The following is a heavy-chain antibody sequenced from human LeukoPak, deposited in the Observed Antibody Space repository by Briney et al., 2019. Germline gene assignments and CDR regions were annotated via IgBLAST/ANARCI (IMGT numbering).Heavy chain of an antibody. D-gene: IGHD3-22*01. J-gene: IGHJ5*02. V-gene: IGHV4-59*01. CDR3: ARDLGSYYYDSSGYGRFDP. CDR2: IYYSGST. Sequence: SETLSLTCTVSGGSISSYYWSWIRQPPGKGLKWIGYIYYSGSTNYNPSLKSRVTISVDTSKNQFSLKLSSVTAADTAVYHCARDLGSYYYDSSGYGRFDPWGQGTLVTVSS. CDR1: GGSISSYY.